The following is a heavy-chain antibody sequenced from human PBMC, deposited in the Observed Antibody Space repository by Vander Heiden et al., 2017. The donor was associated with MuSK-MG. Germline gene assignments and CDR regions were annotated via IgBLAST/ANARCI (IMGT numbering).Heavy chain of an antibody. D-gene: IGHD3-3*01. CDR1: GGSFRGYY. Sequence: QVQLQQWGAGLLKPSETLSLTCAVYGGSFRGYYWGWIRQPPGKGLEWIGEINHSGSTNYNPSLKSRVTISVDTSKNQFSLKLSSVTAADTAVYYCARGDYDFWSGYLDNWFDPWGQGTLVTVSS. V-gene: IGHV4-34*01. J-gene: IGHJ5*02. CDR2: INHSGST. CDR3: ARGDYDFWSGYLDNWFDP.